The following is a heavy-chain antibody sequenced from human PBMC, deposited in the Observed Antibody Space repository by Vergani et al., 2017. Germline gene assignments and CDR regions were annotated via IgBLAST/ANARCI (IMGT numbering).Heavy chain of an antibody. Sequence: QVQLVESGGGVVQPGRSLRPSCAASGFTFSNYAMHWVRQAPGKGLECVAIISYDGSNKYYVDSVKGRFTISRDNSKNTLYLQMNSLRAEDTAVYYCAREPGKYGSSQNYYYYMDVWGKGTTVTVSS. CDR2: ISYDGSNK. D-gene: IGHD6-13*01. CDR1: GFTFSNYA. J-gene: IGHJ6*03. CDR3: AREPGKYGSSQNYYYYMDV. V-gene: IGHV3-30-3*01.